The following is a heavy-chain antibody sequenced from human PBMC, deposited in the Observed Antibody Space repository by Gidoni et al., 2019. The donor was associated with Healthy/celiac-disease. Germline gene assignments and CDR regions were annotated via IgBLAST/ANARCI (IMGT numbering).Heavy chain of an antibody. CDR3: AKESLLWFGELQISGGMDV. V-gene: IGHV3-9*01. Sequence: EVQLVESGGGLVQPGRSLRLFCAASGFTFDASAMHWVRQAPGKGLEWVSGISWNSGSIGYADSVKGRFTISRDNAKNSLYLQMNSLRAEDTALYYFAKESLLWFGELQISGGMDVWGQGTTVTVSS. J-gene: IGHJ6*02. CDR2: ISWNSGSI. CDR1: GFTFDASA. D-gene: IGHD3-10*01.